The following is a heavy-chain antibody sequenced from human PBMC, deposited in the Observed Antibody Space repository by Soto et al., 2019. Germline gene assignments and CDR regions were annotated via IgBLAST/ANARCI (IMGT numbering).Heavy chain of an antibody. D-gene: IGHD2-21*01. CDR3: ATVPPRIVVVLAEFPT. V-gene: IGHV4-4*02. CDR1: GTSISSTYW. Sequence: QVELKQSGPGLVRPSGTPSLTCRVSGTSISSTYWWTWVRQSPGKGLEWIGEIYHNGITKYNPSLKSRVSLSVDKSNNQFSLKLTSVTAADTAVYYCATVPPRIVVVLAEFPTWGQGTLVTVSS. J-gene: IGHJ4*02. CDR2: IYHNGIT.